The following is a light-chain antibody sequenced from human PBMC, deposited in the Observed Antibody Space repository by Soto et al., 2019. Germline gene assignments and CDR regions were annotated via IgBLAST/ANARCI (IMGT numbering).Light chain of an antibody. CDR2: EVS. Sequence: QSVLTQPASVSGSPGQSITFSCTGTSSDVGSSNLVSWYQQHPGKAPKLLIYEVSKRPSGVSNHFSGSKSGNTASLTISGLQAEDEADYYCCSYAGSRTHLFGTGTKLTVL. J-gene: IGLJ1*01. V-gene: IGLV2-23*02. CDR3: CSYAGSRTHL. CDR1: SSDVGSSNL.